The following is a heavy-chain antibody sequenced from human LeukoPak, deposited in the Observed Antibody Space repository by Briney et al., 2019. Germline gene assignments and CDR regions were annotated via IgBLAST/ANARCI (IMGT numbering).Heavy chain of an antibody. CDR1: GFTFRSYD. J-gene: IGHJ6*03. CDR3: AREGGAVAGIHYYYYMDV. D-gene: IGHD6-19*01. V-gene: IGHV3-21*01. Sequence: SPGGSLRLSCAASGFTFRSYDMNWVRQAPGKGLEWVSSISSSSYIYYADSVKGRFTISRDNAKNSLYLQMNSLRAEDTAVYYCAREGGAVAGIHYYYYMDVWGKGTTVTVSS. CDR2: ISSSSYI.